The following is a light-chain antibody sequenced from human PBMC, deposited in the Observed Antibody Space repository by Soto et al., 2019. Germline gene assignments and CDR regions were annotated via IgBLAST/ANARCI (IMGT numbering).Light chain of an antibody. V-gene: IGLV1-44*01. Sequence: QSVLTQPPSSSGTPGQRVTISCSGSSSNIGSNTVNWYQQLPGTAPKILIYSNNQRPSGVPDRVSGSKSGTSASMAISGLQSEDESDYYCAAWDDSLNASYVFGTGTKLTVL. CDR3: AAWDDSLNASYV. J-gene: IGLJ1*01. CDR2: SNN. CDR1: SSNIGSNT.